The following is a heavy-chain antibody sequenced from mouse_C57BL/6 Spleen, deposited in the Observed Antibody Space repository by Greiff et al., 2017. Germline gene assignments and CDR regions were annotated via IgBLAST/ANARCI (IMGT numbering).Heavy chain of an antibody. CDR2: ISYSGST. J-gene: IGHJ1*03. CDR3: ARDYYGSVGYFDV. V-gene: IGHV3-1*01. D-gene: IGHD1-1*01. Sequence: EVQRVESGPGLVKPSQSLSLTCTVTGYSITSGYDWHWIRHFPGNKLEWMGYISYSGSTNYNPSLKSRISITHDTSKNHFFLKLNSVTTEDTATYYCARDYYGSVGYFDVWGTGTTVTVSS. CDR1: GYSITSGYD.